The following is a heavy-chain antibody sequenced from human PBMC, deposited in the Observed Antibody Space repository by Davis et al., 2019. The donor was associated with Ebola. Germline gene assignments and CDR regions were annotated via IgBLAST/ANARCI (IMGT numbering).Heavy chain of an antibody. CDR1: GDTFGEYG. CDR3: ARDIGYCSSTSCYYYYGMDV. D-gene: IGHD2-2*01. J-gene: IGHJ6*02. Sequence: AASVKVSCKTSGDTFGEYGYNWVRQAPGQRLEWMGRIIPILGIANYAQKFQGRVTITADKSTSTAYMELSSLRSEDTAVYYCARDIGYCSSTSCYYYYGMDVWGQGTTVTVSS. V-gene: IGHV1-69*04. CDR2: IIPILGIA.